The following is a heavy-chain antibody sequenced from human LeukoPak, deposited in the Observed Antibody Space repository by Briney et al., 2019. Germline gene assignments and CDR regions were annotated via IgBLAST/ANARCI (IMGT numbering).Heavy chain of an antibody. Sequence: ASVKVSCKASGYTFTGYYIHWVRQAPGQGPEWMGWINPNSGGTNYAQNFQGRVTMTRDTSISTAYMELSSLRSEDTAVYYCAADLKSSGWPYYYMDVWGKGTTVTVSS. D-gene: IGHD6-19*01. CDR2: INPNSGGT. J-gene: IGHJ6*03. CDR3: AADLKSSGWPYYYMDV. CDR1: GYTFTGYY. V-gene: IGHV1-2*02.